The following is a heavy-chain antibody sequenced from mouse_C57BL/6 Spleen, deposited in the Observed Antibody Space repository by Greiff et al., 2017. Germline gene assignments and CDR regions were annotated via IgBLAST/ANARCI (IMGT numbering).Heavy chain of an antibody. CDR1: GYAFSSSW. V-gene: IGHV1-82*01. J-gene: IGHJ2*01. D-gene: IGHD2-4*01. CDR2: IYPGDGDT. Sequence: QVQLQQSGPELVKPGASVKISCKASGYAFSSSWMNWVKQRPGKGLEWIGRIYPGDGDTNYNGKFKGKATLTADKSSSTAYMQLSSLTSEDSAVYFCARYQITRYYFDYWGQGTTLTVSS. CDR3: ARYQITRYYFDY.